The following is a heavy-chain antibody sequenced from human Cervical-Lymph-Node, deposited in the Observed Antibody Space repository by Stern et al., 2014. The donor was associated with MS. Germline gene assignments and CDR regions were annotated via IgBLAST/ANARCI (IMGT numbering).Heavy chain of an antibody. CDR2: IIPIFGTA. D-gene: IGHD6-19*01. V-gene: IGHV1-69*01. CDR3: APIAVAGRRVDP. J-gene: IGHJ5*02. CDR1: GGTFSSYA. Sequence: QLVQSGAEVKKPGSSVKVYCKASGGTFSSYAISWVRQAPGQGLAWMGGIIPIFGTANYAQKFQGRVTITADESTSTAYMELSSLRSEDTAVYYCAPIAVAGRRVDPWGQGTLVTVSS.